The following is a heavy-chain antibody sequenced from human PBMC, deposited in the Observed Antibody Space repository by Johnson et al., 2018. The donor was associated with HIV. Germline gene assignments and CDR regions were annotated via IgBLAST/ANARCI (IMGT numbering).Heavy chain of an antibody. Sequence: QVQLVESGGGVVQPGRSLRLSCAASGFTFSSYAMHWVRQAPGKGLEWVAVISYDGSNKYYADSVKGRFTISRDNSKNTLYLQMNSLRAEDTAVYYCARPDYGDRGGAFDIWGQGTMVTVSS. CDR2: ISYDGSNK. D-gene: IGHD4-17*01. CDR3: ARPDYGDRGGAFDI. V-gene: IGHV3-30-3*01. J-gene: IGHJ3*02. CDR1: GFTFSSYA.